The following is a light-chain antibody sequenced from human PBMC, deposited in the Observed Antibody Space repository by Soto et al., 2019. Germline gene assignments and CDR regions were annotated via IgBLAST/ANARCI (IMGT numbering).Light chain of an antibody. V-gene: IGKV1-9*01. Sequence: DIQLTQSPSFLSASVGDRVTITCRASQSITNSLAWYQQKPGKAPNLLIYAASTLQGGFPSRFSGSGSGTDFTITISSLQPEDFATYYCQQLTSNPLTFGGGPKVEIK. CDR2: AAS. CDR3: QQLTSNPLT. J-gene: IGKJ4*01. CDR1: QSITNS.